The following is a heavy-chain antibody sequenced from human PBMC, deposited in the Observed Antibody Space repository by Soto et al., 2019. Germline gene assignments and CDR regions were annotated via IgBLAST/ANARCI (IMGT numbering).Heavy chain of an antibody. J-gene: IGHJ6*02. Sequence: QVQMVESGGGVVQPGRSRRLSCAASGFTFSTYGIHWVRQAPGTGLEWVAVIAHDGSREYYAGSVKGGFAISRDNSKNTLYLQLNSLRAEDTAVYYCAKLGYRGYDYTYYYGLAVWGHGTTVTVSS. V-gene: IGHV3-30*18. CDR1: GFTFSTYG. D-gene: IGHD5-12*01. CDR2: IAHDGSRE. CDR3: AKLGYRGYDYTYYYGLAV.